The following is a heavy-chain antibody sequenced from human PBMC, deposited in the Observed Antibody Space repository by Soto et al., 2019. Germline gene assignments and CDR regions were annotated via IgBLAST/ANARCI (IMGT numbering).Heavy chain of an antibody. D-gene: IGHD3-22*01. CDR2: IYYSGST. Sequence: NPSETLSLTCTVSGGSVSSGRHYWSWIPQPPGKGLEWIGYIYYSGSTNYNPSLKSRGTISLDTSKNQFSLQLSSVTAADTAVYFCAREPRGEYYYHSIGPRTPGGMDVWGKGTTVAVSS. J-gene: IGHJ6*04. CDR3: AREPRGEYYYHSIGPRTPGGMDV. CDR1: GGSVSSGRHY. V-gene: IGHV4-61*01.